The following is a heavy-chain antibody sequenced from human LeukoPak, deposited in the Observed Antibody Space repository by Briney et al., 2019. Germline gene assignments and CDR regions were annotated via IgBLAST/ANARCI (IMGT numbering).Heavy chain of an antibody. Sequence: PGGSLRLSCAVSGFTVSNSYMSWVRQAPGKGLEWVSVIYSGGSTYYADSVKGRFTISRDNAKSSLYLQMNSLRAEDTAVYYCARDLEYYYGSGRMGMTYYFDYWGQGTLVTVSS. CDR3: ARDLEYYYGSGRMGMTYYFDY. D-gene: IGHD3-10*01. CDR2: IYSGGST. V-gene: IGHV3-66*01. CDR1: GFTVSNSY. J-gene: IGHJ4*02.